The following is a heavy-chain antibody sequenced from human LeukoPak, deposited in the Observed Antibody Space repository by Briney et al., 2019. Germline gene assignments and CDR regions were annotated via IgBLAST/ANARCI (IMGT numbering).Heavy chain of an antibody. CDR3: AREFCSSTRCYFDY. J-gene: IGHJ4*02. V-gene: IGHV4-59*01. Sequence: SETLSLTCTVSGGSISSNYWSWIRQPPGKGLEWIGYVYYSGSTNYYPSLKSRLTISVDTSKNQFSLKLSSVTAADTAVYYCAREFCSSTRCYFDYWGQGTLVTVSS. CDR1: GGSISSNY. CDR2: VYYSGST. D-gene: IGHD2-2*01.